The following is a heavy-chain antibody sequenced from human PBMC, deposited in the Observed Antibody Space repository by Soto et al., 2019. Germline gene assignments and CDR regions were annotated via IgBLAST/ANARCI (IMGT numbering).Heavy chain of an antibody. D-gene: IGHD5-18*01. CDR1: GFSFNAYA. V-gene: IGHV3-23*01. CDR3: ARIWAPRGYSYGDFDF. CDR2: ISASGGTT. J-gene: IGHJ4*02. Sequence: EVQLLESGGGSVQPGGSLRLSCAASGFSFNAYAMGWVRQAPGQGLEWVSSISASGGTTYYADSVKGRFTVSRDNFKNTLYQQINNLRTDDKALYYCARIWAPRGYSYGDFDFWGQGTRVTVS.